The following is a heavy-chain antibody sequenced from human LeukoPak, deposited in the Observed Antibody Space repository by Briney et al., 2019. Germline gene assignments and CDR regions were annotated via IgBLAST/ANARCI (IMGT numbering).Heavy chain of an antibody. CDR2: INHSGST. Sequence: PSETLSLTCAVYGGSFSGSYWTWIRQPPGKGLEWIGEINHSGSTNYNPSLKSRVTISLDTSKNQFSLRLSSVIAADTAVYYCARVMTTVTTFKTYSYGMDVWGQGTTVTVSS. V-gene: IGHV4-34*01. CDR3: ARVMTTVTTFKTYSYGMDV. D-gene: IGHD4-17*01. CDR1: GGSFSGSY. J-gene: IGHJ6*02.